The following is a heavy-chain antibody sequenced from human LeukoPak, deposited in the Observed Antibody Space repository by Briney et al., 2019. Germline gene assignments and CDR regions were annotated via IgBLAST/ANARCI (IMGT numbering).Heavy chain of an antibody. J-gene: IGHJ4*02. Sequence: GGSLRLSCAASGFIFSTYAMSWVRQAPGKGLEYVSSITRSAISTYYAGSVKGRFTISRDNSKNTLYLQLNSLRAEDTAVYYCALHQHCRSGSCYDGYYDYWGQGTLVTVSS. CDR2: ITRSAIST. D-gene: IGHD2-2*01. CDR3: ALHQHCRSGSCYDGYYDY. CDR1: GFIFSTYA. V-gene: IGHV3-23*01.